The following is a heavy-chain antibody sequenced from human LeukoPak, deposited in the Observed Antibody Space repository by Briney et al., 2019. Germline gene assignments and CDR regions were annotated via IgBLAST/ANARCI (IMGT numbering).Heavy chain of an antibody. Sequence: PGGSLRLSCAASGFTFSNYNMNWVRQAPGKGLEWVSCISGSSRYIYYADSAKGRFTISRDNTKNSLFLQMNSLRAEDTAVYYCARDIGGGSSSWSWFDPWGQGTLVTVSS. CDR2: ISGSSRYI. CDR1: GFTFSNYN. CDR3: ARDIGGGSSSWSWFDP. J-gene: IGHJ5*02. V-gene: IGHV3-21*06. D-gene: IGHD6-13*01.